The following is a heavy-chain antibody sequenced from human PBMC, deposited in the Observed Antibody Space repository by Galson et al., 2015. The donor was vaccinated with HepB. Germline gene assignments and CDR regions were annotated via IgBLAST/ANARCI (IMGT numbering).Heavy chain of an antibody. CDR3: ARGGYGSGSYYRP. V-gene: IGHV1-3*01. Sequence: SVKVSCKASGYTFTSYAMHWVRQAPGQRLEWMGWINAGNGNTKYSQKLQGRVTITRDTSASTAYMELSSLRSEDTAVFYCARGGYGSGSYYRPWGQGTLVTVSS. CDR1: GYTFTSYA. J-gene: IGHJ5*02. D-gene: IGHD3-10*01. CDR2: INAGNGNT.